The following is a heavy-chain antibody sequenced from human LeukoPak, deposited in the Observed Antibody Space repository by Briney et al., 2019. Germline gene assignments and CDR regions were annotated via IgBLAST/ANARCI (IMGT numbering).Heavy chain of an antibody. V-gene: IGHV3-23*01. J-gene: IGHJ4*02. CDR3: APRYYYDSSGYPGNY. Sequence: GGSLRLSCAASGFTFSSYAMSWVRQAPGKGLEWVSAISGSGGSTYYADSVKGRFTISRDNSKNTLYLQMNSLRAEDTAVYYCAPRYYYDSSGYPGNYWGQGTLVTVPS. CDR2: ISGSGGST. CDR1: GFTFSSYA. D-gene: IGHD3-22*01.